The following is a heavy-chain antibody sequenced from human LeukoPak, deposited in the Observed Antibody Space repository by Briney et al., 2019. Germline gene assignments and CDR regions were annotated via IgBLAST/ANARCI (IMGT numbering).Heavy chain of an antibody. CDR3: AKDRRIVGATRAIDY. D-gene: IGHD1-26*01. CDR2: IRYDGSNK. J-gene: IGHJ4*02. Sequence: GGSLRLSCAASGFTFSSYGMHWVRQAPGKGLEWVAFIRYDGSNKYYADSVKGRFTISRDNSKNTLYLQMNSLRAEDTAVYYCAKDRRIVGATRAIDYWGQGTLVTVSS. V-gene: IGHV3-30*02. CDR1: GFTFSSYG.